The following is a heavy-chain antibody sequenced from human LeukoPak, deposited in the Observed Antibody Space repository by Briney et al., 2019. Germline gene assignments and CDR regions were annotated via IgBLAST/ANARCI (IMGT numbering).Heavy chain of an antibody. CDR1: GFTFSSYG. J-gene: IGHJ4*02. Sequence: GGSLRLSCAASGFTFSSYGMHWVRQAPGKGLEWVAVISYDGSNKYYADSVKGRFTISRDNAKNSLYLQMNSLRAEDTAVYYCATYGDRTYWGQGTLVTVSS. CDR3: ATYGDRTY. CDR2: ISYDGSNK. V-gene: IGHV3-30*03. D-gene: IGHD4-17*01.